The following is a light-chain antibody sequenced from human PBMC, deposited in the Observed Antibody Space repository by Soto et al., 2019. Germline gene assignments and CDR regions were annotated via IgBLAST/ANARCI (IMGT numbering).Light chain of an antibody. CDR1: QSFISSY. CDR2: GAS. V-gene: IGKV3-20*01. CDR3: QQYDSSPPT. Sequence: EIVLTQSPGTLSLSPGERATLSCRASQSFISSYLAWYQQKPGQAPRLLIYGASTRATGIPDRFSGSGSGTDFTLTISRLEPEDFAVYYCQQYDSSPPTFGQGTKVDI. J-gene: IGKJ1*01.